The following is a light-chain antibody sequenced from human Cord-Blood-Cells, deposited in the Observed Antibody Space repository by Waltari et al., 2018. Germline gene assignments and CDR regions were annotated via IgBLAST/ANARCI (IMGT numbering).Light chain of an antibody. CDR3: AAWDDSLSAL. CDR1: SSNIGSNY. CDR2: RNN. J-gene: IGLJ2*01. V-gene: IGLV1-47*01. Sequence: QSVLTQPPSASGTPGQRVTISCSGSSSNIGSNYVYWYQQLPGTAPKLLIYRNNRRPSGVPDRCSGYKSGTSASLASSGLRSEDEADYYCAAWDDSLSALFGGGTKLTVL.